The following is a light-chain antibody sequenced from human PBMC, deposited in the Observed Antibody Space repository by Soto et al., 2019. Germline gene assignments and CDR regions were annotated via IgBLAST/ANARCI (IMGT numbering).Light chain of an antibody. CDR2: GAS. CDR3: QQYCNSLT. CDR1: QSVNSNY. Sequence: EIVLTQSPGTLSLSPGERATLSCRASQSVNSNYLAWYQQKPGQAPRLLIYGASRRATGIPDRFSGSGSGTDFTLTIRTLDPEDFAVYYCQQYCNSLTFGGGTKVEIK. V-gene: IGKV3-20*01. J-gene: IGKJ4*01.